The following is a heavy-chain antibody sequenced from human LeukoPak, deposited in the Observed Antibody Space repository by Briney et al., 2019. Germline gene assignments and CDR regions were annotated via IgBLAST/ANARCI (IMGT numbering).Heavy chain of an antibody. CDR1: GFTFDDYA. D-gene: IGHD4-17*01. V-gene: IGHV4-30-2*01. CDR2: IYHSGST. CDR3: ARASYYGDYASPMNDAFDI. Sequence: LRLSCAASGFTFDDYAMHWVRQPPGKGLEWIGYIYHSGSTYYNPSLKSRVTISVDRSKNQFSLKLSSVTAADTAVYYCARASYYGDYASPMNDAFDIWGQGTMVTVSS. J-gene: IGHJ3*02.